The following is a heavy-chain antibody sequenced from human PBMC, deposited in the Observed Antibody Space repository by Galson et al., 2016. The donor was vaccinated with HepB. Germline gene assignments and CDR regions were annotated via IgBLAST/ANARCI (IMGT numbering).Heavy chain of an antibody. Sequence: SLRLSCAVSGYTFSNYGMHWVRQAPGKGLEWVAVIWYDGTKKYHADSVEGRFTISRDDSKSTLYLQMNSLRVDDTVVYYRVRESGSVNTGFYFDYWGQGTLVTVSS. CDR2: IWYDGTKK. CDR3: VRESGSVNTGFYFDY. J-gene: IGHJ4*02. CDR1: GYTFSNYG. D-gene: IGHD4-17*01. V-gene: IGHV3-33*01.